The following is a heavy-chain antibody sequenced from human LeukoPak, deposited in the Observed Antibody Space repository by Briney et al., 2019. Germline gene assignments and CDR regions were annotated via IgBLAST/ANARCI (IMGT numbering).Heavy chain of an antibody. D-gene: IGHD2-15*01. J-gene: IGHJ5*02. V-gene: IGHV1-18*01. CDR1: GYTFTSYG. CDR2: ISAYNGNT. Sequence: ASVKVSCKASGYTFTSYGISWVRQAPGQGLEWMGWISAYNGNTNYAQKLQGRVTMTTDTSTSTAYMELRSLRSDDTAVYYCARVDIVVVVAANWLDPWGQGTLVTVSS. CDR3: ARVDIVVVVAANWLDP.